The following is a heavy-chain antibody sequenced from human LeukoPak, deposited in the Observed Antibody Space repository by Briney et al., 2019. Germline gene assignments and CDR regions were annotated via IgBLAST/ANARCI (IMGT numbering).Heavy chain of an antibody. J-gene: IGHJ4*02. CDR3: ARLAQYYYGSGSYMGFDY. V-gene: IGHV5-51*01. Sequence: GESLKISCKGSGYSFTSYWIGWVRQMPGKGLEWMGIIYPGDSDTRYSPSFQGQVTISADKSISTAYLQWSSLKASDTAMYNCARLAQYYYGSGSYMGFDYWGQGTLVTVSS. D-gene: IGHD3-10*01. CDR1: GYSFTSYW. CDR2: IYPGDSDT.